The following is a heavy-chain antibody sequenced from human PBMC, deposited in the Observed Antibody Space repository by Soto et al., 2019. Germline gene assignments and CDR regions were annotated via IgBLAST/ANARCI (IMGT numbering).Heavy chain of an antibody. CDR1: GGTFSSYA. Sequence: QVQLVQSGAEVKKPGSSVKVSCKASGGTFSSYAISWVRQAPGQGLAWMGGIIPISGTANYAQKFQGRGTITADESTSTAYMELRSLRSEDTAVYYCARSQGSSTSLEIYYYYYSGMDVWGQGTTVSVSS. CDR3: ARSQGSSTSLEIYYYYYSGMDV. CDR2: IIPISGTA. J-gene: IGHJ6*02. D-gene: IGHD2-2*01. V-gene: IGHV1-69*01.